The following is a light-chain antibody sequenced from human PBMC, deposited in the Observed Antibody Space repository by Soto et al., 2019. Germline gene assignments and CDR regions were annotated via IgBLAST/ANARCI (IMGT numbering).Light chain of an antibody. CDR2: DAS. J-gene: IGKJ4*01. CDR1: QSVNSN. V-gene: IGKV3-11*01. CDR3: QQSFTTPLT. Sequence: EIALTQSPATLSLSPGESATLSCRASQSVNSNLAWYQQKPGQAPRLLIYDASRRATGIPARFSGTGSGTDFTLTISSLEPEDFATYFCQQSFTTPLTFGGGTKVEIK.